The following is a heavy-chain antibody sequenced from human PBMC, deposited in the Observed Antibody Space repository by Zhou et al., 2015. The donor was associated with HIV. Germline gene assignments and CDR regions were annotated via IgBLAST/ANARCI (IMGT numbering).Heavy chain of an antibody. CDR2: ITPMFDVH. J-gene: IGHJ2*01. Sequence: LVQSGTEVREPGSSVKVSCKASGGTFSGSDLSWVRQAPGQGLEWMGRITPMFDVHNYAEKFRARLSISVDRETSAAFMELSNLRFGDSAAYYCAREGWGSWYFDLWGRGTLVSVSS. CDR3: AREGWGSWYFDL. CDR1: GGTFSGSD. V-gene: IGHV1-69*17. D-gene: IGHD7-27*01.